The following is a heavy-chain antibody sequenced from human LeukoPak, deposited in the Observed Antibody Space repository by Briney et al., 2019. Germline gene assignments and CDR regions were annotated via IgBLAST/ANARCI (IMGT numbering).Heavy chain of an antibody. D-gene: IGHD3-10*01. Sequence: SETLSLTCTVSGGSISSYYWSWIRQPAGKGLEWIGRIYTSGSTNYNPSLKSRVTMSVDTSKNQFSLKLSSVTAADTAVYYCARHNPYGSGSYEDYGMDVWGQGTTVTVSS. V-gene: IGHV4-4*07. CDR3: ARHNPYGSGSYEDYGMDV. J-gene: IGHJ6*02. CDR2: IYTSGST. CDR1: GGSISSYY.